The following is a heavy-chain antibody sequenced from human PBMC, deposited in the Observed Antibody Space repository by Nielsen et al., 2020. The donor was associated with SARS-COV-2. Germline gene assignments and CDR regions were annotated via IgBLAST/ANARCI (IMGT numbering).Heavy chain of an antibody. D-gene: IGHD3-3*01. V-gene: IGHV3-23*01. CDR3: ARVLHRGSGYYNYYYYMDV. CDR1: GFTFSNFA. Sequence: GGSLRLSCAASGFTFSNFAMHWVRQAPGKGLEWVSAISGSGGSTYYADSVKGRFTISRDNSKNTLYLQMNSLRAEDTAVYYCARVLHRGSGYYNYYYYMDVWGKGTTVTVSS. CDR2: ISGSGGST. J-gene: IGHJ6*03.